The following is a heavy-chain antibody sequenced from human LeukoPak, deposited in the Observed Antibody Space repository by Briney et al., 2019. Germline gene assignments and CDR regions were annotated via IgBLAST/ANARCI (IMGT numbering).Heavy chain of an antibody. D-gene: IGHD6-13*01. J-gene: IGHJ6*03. V-gene: IGHV4-59*01. CDR3: AKVPRGIASHYYYYMDV. CDR1: GGSISRYY. Sequence: SETLSLTCTLSGGSISRYYWSCLREPLGEGVEWLGYIYYSGSTNYNPSLKSRVTISVDTSKNQFSLKLSSVTAADTAVYYRAKVPRGIASHYYYYMDVWGKGTTVTVSS. CDR2: IYYSGST.